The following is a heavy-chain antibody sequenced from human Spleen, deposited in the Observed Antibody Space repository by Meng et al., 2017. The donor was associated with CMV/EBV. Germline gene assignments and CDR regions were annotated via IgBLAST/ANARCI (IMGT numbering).Heavy chain of an antibody. CDR1: ANPFSSYG. D-gene: IGHD3-22*01. CDR3: ARSPSILVGHSEIDL. V-gene: IGHV1-69*04. CDR2: FIPILNTA. J-gene: IGHJ5*02. Sequence: SANPFSSYGLSWVRQAPGQGLEWMGTFIPILNTAEYARKFQGRVTITADKSSTTTHLELSSLTSGDTAVYYCARSPSILVGHSEIDLWGQGTLVTVSS.